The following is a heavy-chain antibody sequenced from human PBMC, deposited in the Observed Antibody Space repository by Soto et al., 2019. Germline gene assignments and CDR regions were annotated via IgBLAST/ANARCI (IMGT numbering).Heavy chain of an antibody. Sequence: QVQLVQSGAEVKKPGSSVKVSCKASGGTFSSYAISWVRQAPGQGLEWMGGIIPIFGTANYAQKFQGRVTITADESTCKAYMELGSLRSEDTAVYYCARVRAPPPHAPSNSVITMVRGVIRGGGGYFDYWGQATLVTVSS. CDR1: GGTFSSYA. V-gene: IGHV1-69*01. D-gene: IGHD3-10*01. CDR2: IIPIFGTA. J-gene: IGHJ4*02. CDR3: ARVRAPPPHAPSNSVITMVRGVIRGGGGYFDY.